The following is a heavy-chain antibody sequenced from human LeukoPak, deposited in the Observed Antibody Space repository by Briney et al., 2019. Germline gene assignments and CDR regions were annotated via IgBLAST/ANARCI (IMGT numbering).Heavy chain of an antibody. Sequence: GWSLRLSCAASGFTFSSYGMHWVRQAPGKGLEWVAVIWYDGSNKYYADSVKGRFTISRDNSKNTLYLQMNSLRAEDTAVYYCARDQVAGDFGYWGQGTLVTVSS. CDR1: GFTFSSYG. CDR2: IWYDGSNK. V-gene: IGHV3-33*01. D-gene: IGHD6-19*01. J-gene: IGHJ4*02. CDR3: ARDQVAGDFGY.